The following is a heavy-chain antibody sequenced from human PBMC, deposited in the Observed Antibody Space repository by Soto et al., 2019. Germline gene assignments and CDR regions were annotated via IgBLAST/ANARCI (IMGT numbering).Heavy chain of an antibody. V-gene: IGHV3-33*01. J-gene: IGHJ4*02. D-gene: IGHD1-26*01. CDR3: ARAYSGSFGGYFDY. CDR1: GFTFSSYG. CDR2: IWYDGSNK. Sequence: GGSLRLSCVASGFTFSSYGMHWVRQAPGKGLEWVVVIWYDGSNKYYADSVKGRFTMSRDNSKNTLYLQMNSLRAEDTAVYYCARAYSGSFGGYFDYWGQGTLVTVSS.